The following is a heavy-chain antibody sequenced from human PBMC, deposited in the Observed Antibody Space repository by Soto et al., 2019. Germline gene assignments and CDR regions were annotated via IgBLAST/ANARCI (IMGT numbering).Heavy chain of an antibody. Sequence: GGSLRLSCAASGFTFSSYGMHWVRQAPGKGLEWVAVISYDGSNKYYADSVKGRFTISRDNSKNTLYLQMNSLRAEDTAVYYCAKDNYDSSGYCDYWGQGTLVTVSS. CDR1: GFTFSSYG. D-gene: IGHD3-22*01. V-gene: IGHV3-30*18. CDR3: AKDNYDSSGYCDY. CDR2: ISYDGSNK. J-gene: IGHJ4*02.